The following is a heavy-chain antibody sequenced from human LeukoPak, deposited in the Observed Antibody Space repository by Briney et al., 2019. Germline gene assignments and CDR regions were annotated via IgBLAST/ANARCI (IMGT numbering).Heavy chain of an antibody. D-gene: IGHD3-3*01. V-gene: IGHV1-18*01. CDR1: GYTFTSYG. CDR3: ARLRFDDFWSCPTAEYYYYYYMDV. CDR2: ISAYNGNT. Sequence: GASVKVSCKASGYTFTSYGISWVRQAPGQGLEGMGWISAYNGNTNYAQKLQGRVTMTTDTSTSTAYMELRRLRSHDTVVYYCARLRFDDFWSCPTAEYYYYYYMDVWGKGTTVTVSS. J-gene: IGHJ6*03.